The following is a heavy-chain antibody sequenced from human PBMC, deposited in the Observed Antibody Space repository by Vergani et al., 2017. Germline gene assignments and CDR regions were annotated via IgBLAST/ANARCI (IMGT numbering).Heavy chain of an antibody. Sequence: QLQLHKSGPGLVKPSETLSLTCSFSGYSIGSGFYWAWIRQSPGEGLQWLTSIHNRGKTYHNPSLKSRVSVSLDTSKNRFSLNLTSVTATDTAVYYCARSQGDYWYFDLWGPGSLVTVSS. J-gene: IGHJ2*01. CDR3: ARSQGDYWYFDL. D-gene: IGHD2-21*01. CDR1: GYSIGSGFY. CDR2: IHNRGKT. V-gene: IGHV4-38-2*01.